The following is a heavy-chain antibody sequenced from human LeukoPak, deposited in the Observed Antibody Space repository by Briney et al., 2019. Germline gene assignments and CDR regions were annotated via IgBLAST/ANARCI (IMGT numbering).Heavy chain of an antibody. Sequence: GGSLRLSCAASGFTFSNYAMSWVRQAPGKGLEWVSLISGITTNTYYADSVKGRFTISRDNSKNTLDLQMNSLRAEDTAGYYCAKHLLVGGTRGAYAFDIWGRGTMVTVSS. D-gene: IGHD1-26*01. V-gene: IGHV3-23*01. CDR2: ISGITTNT. CDR3: AKHLLVGGTRGAYAFDI. CDR1: GFTFSNYA. J-gene: IGHJ3*02.